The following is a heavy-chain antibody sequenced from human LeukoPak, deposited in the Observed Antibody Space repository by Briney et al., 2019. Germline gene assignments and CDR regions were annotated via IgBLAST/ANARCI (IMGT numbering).Heavy chain of an antibody. D-gene: IGHD1-1*01. CDR3: ARSRLWKAGTDAFDI. Sequence: ASVKVSCKASGYTFTSYAMHWVRQAPGQRLEWMGWINAGNGNTKYSQKFQGRVTITRDTSASTAYMELGGLRSEDTAVYYCARSRLWKAGTDAFDIWGQGTMVTVSS. CDR2: INAGNGNT. CDR1: GYTFTSYA. J-gene: IGHJ3*02. V-gene: IGHV1-3*01.